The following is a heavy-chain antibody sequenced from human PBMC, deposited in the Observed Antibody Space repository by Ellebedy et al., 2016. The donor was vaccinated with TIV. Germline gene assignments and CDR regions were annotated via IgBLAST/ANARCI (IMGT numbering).Heavy chain of an antibody. J-gene: IGHJ4*02. CDR2: IYPGDSDT. CDR3: ARLAITFGGVMPGYFDY. CDR1: GYSFSNYW. D-gene: IGHD3-16*01. V-gene: IGHV5-51*01. Sequence: GESLKISCKGSGYSFSNYWIVWVRQMPGKGLEWMGIIYPGDSDTRYSPSFQGQVTISADKSISSAYLQWSSLKAADTAMYYCARLAITFGGVMPGYFDYWGQGTLVTVSS.